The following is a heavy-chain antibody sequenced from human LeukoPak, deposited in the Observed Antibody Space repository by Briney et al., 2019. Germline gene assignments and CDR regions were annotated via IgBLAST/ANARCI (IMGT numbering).Heavy chain of an antibody. V-gene: IGHV7-4-1*01. Sequence: ASVKVSCKASGYTFTNYAMNWVRQAPGQGLEWMGWIHPSTGNPTYAQGFTGRFVFSLDTSVSTTYYCARAYKRLGELSLPNYWGQGTLVTVSS. CDR2: IHPSTGNP. D-gene: IGHD3-16*02. CDR1: GYTFTNYA. J-gene: IGHJ4*02. CDR3: Y.